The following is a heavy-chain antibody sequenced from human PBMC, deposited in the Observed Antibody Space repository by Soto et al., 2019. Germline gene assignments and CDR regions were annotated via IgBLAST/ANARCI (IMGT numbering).Heavy chain of an antibody. J-gene: IGHJ3*02. CDR1: GGSISSYY. CDR3: AREVGSRGFDAFDI. Sequence: SETLSLTCTVSGGSISSYYWSWIRQPPVKGLEWIGYIYYSGSTNYNPSLKSRVTISVDTSKNQFSLKLSSVTAADTAVYYCAREVGSRGFDAFDIWGQGTMVTVSS. CDR2: IYYSGST. V-gene: IGHV4-59*01. D-gene: IGHD1-26*01.